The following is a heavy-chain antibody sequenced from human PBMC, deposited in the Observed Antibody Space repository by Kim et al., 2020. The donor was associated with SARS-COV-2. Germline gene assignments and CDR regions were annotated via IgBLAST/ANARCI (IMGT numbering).Heavy chain of an antibody. CDR3: ARGPLLWFGGLFDY. J-gene: IGHJ4*02. D-gene: IGHD3-10*01. Sequence: YADSVNGRFTISRDNTKSTLYLQMNCLRAEDTAVYYCARGPLLWFGGLFDYWGQGTLVTVSS. V-gene: IGHV3-30*01.